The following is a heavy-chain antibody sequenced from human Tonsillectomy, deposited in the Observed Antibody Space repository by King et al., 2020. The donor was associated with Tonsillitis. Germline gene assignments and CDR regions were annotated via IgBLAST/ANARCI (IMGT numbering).Heavy chain of an antibody. Sequence: TLKESGPALVKPTQTLTLTCTFSGFSLSTNGVRVSWIRQPPGKALEWLARIVWDDGKFYSTSLKTRLSISKDTSKNQVVLTMTNMDPVDTATYYCARSTVTNSPVFDYWGQGTLVTVSS. CDR1: GFSLSTNGVR. CDR2: IVWDDGK. J-gene: IGHJ4*02. CDR3: ARSTVTNSPVFDY. D-gene: IGHD4-17*01. V-gene: IGHV2-70*04.